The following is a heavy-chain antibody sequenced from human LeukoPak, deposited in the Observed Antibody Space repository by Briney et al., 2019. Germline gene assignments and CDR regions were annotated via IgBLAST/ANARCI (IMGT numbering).Heavy chain of an antibody. CDR2: INWNGGST. Sequence: RPGGSLRLSCAGSGYIFDDYGMRWVRQAPGKGLEWVAGINWNGGSTGYAASVKGRCTISRDNAKTALYLEMNSLRVEDTAFYYCVRLGRDGYTYGAAYWGQGALVTVS. CDR3: VRLGRDGYTYGAAY. V-gene: IGHV3-20*04. D-gene: IGHD5-24*01. J-gene: IGHJ1*01. CDR1: GYIFDDYG.